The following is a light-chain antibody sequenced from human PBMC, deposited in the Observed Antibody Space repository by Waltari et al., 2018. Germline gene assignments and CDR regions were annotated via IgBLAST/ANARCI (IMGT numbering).Light chain of an antibody. V-gene: IGKV4-1*01. Sequence: DIVMTQSPDSLAVSLGERATINCKSSQSVLYSSNNKHSLSWYQQKPGQPPKLLIYGASTRESAVPDRFSGSRSGTDFTLTISSLQAEDVAVYYCHQYYNTPFTFGPGTKVDIK. CDR1: QSVLYSSNNKHS. CDR3: HQYYNTPFT. CDR2: GAS. J-gene: IGKJ3*01.